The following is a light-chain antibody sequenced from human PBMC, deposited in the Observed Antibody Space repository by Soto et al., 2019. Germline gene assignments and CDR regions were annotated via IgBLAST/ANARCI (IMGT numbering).Light chain of an antibody. J-gene: IGKJ5*01. V-gene: IGKV3-20*01. CDR2: GAS. CDR3: QQYGSSPPIT. CDR1: QSVSSSY. Sequence: EIVLTQSPGTLSLSPGERATLSCRAGQSVSSSYLAWYQQKPGQAPRLLIYGASSRATGIPDRFSGSGSGTDFTLTISRLEPADFAVYYCQQYGSSPPITFGQGTRLEIK.